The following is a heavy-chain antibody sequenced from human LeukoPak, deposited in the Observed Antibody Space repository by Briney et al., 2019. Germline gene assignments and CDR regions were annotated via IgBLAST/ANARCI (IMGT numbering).Heavy chain of an antibody. CDR1: DGSMTNFY. D-gene: IGHD3-10*01. J-gene: IGHJ3*02. CDR3: AKSNGYGLVDI. CDR2: MRTSGNN. V-gene: IGHV4-4*07. Sequence: PSETLSLTCTVSDGSMTNFYWSWIRPPAGKGLEWIGRMRTSGNNNYNHSLASRVSMSVDTSKRQLSLKLNSVTAADTAVYCCAKSNGYGLVDIWGQGTMVTVSS.